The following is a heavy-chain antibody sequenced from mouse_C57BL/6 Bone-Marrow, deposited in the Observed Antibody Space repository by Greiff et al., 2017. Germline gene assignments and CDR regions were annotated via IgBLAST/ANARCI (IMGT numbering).Heavy chain of an antibody. Sequence: QVQLQQSGAELARPGASVTMSCKASGYTFTSYTMHWVKQRPGQGLEWIGYINPSSGYTKYNQKFKDKATLTADKSSSTAYMQLSSLTSEDSAVYYCARTRLRQYYAMDYWGQGTSVTVSS. CDR1: GYTFTSYT. CDR3: ARTRLRQYYAMDY. V-gene: IGHV1-4*01. D-gene: IGHD2-4*01. J-gene: IGHJ4*01. CDR2: INPSSGYT.